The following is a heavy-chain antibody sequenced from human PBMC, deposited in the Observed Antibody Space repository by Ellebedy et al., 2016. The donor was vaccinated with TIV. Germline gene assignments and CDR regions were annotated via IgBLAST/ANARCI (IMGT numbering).Heavy chain of an antibody. CDR1: GGSIRSSDYY. D-gene: IGHD2/OR15-2a*01. CDR2: FYYDGKS. Sequence: SETLSLTXHVSGGSIRSSDYYWAWIRQPPGKGLEWIGSFYYDGKSYHSPSLKSRITIDVDTSKDQLSLKLTSATAADTAVYYCANQYYLSTRFDIWGQGILVTVSS. V-gene: IGHV4-39*01. CDR3: ANQYYLSTRFDI. J-gene: IGHJ4*02.